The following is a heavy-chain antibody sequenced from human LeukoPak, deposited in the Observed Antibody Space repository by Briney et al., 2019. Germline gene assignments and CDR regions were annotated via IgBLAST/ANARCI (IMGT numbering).Heavy chain of an antibody. D-gene: IGHD7-27*01. CDR1: GGSISSGGYY. Sequence: SETLSLTCTVSGGSISSGGYYWSWIRQHRGKGLEWIGYIYYSGSTYYNPSLKSRVTISVDTSKNQFSLKLSSVTAADTAVYYCARDAELTGDGIWYFDLWGRGTLVTVSS. CDR3: ARDAELTGDGIWYFDL. V-gene: IGHV4-31*03. J-gene: IGHJ2*01. CDR2: IYYSGST.